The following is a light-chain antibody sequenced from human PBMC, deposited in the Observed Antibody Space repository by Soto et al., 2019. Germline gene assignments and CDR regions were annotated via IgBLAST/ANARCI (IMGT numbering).Light chain of an antibody. CDR2: GNR. V-gene: IGLV1-40*01. CDR3: QAYDYSLTASV. Sequence: QSALTQPPSGSGAPGQRVTISCTGNSSNLGAGYDVHWYQQLPGAVPKLVIFGNRNRPSGVPERFSGSKSGTSASLAITGLQAEDEADYYCQAYDYSLTASVFGGGTKLTVL. CDR1: SSNLGAGYD. J-gene: IGLJ3*02.